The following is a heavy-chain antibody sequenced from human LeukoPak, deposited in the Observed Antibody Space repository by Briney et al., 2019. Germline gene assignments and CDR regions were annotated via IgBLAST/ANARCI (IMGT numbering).Heavy chain of an antibody. Sequence: ASVKVSCKASGYTFTGYYTHWVRQAPGQGLEWMGWISPNSGGTNYAQKFQGRVTMTRDTSISTAYMELRGLRSDDTAVYYCARESSGGYPDYWGQGTLVSVSA. CDR3: ARESSGGYPDY. D-gene: IGHD1-26*01. CDR1: GYTFTGYY. V-gene: IGHV1-2*02. J-gene: IGHJ4*02. CDR2: ISPNSGGT.